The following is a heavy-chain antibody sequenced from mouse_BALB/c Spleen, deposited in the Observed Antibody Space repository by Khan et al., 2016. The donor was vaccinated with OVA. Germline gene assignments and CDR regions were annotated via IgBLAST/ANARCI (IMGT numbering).Heavy chain of an antibody. D-gene: IGHD1-3*01. CDR1: GYSITSDYA. J-gene: IGHJ2*01. CDR3: ARSIKAN. CDR2: ISYSGST. V-gene: IGHV3-2*02. Sequence: VQLKQSGPGLVKPSQSLSLTCTVTGYSITSDYAWNWIRQFPGNKLEWMGYISYSGSTSYNPSLKSRISITRDTSKNQFFLLLNSVTTEDTATYYCARSIKANWGQGTTLTVSS.